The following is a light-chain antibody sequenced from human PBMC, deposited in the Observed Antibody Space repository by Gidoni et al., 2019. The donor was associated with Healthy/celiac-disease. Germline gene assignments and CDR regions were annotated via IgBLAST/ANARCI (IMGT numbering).Light chain of an antibody. CDR1: QSVSSY. CDR2: DAS. V-gene: IGKV3-11*01. Sequence: PGERATLSCRASQSVSSYLAWYQQKPGQAPRLLIYDASNRATGIPARFSGSGSGTDFTLTISSLEPEDCAVYYCQQRSNWPPLTFGGGTKVEIK. CDR3: QQRSNWPPLT. J-gene: IGKJ4*01.